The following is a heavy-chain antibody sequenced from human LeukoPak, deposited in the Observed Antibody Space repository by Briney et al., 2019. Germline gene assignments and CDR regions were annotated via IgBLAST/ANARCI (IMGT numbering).Heavy chain of an antibody. CDR3: TRGLAVAGPYYFDY. D-gene: IGHD6-19*01. J-gene: IGHJ4*02. CDR2: IRSKAYGGTT. V-gene: IGHV3-49*04. CDR1: GFTFGDYA. Sequence: GGSLRLSCTASGFTFGDYAMSWVRQAPGKGLEWVGFIRSKAYGGTTEYAASVKGRFTISRDDSKSIAYLQMNSLKTEDTAVYYCTRGLAVAGPYYFDYWGQGTLVTVSS.